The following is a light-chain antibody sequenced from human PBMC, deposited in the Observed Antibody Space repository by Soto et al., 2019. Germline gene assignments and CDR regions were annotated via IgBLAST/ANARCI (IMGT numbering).Light chain of an antibody. J-gene: IGKJ1*01. Sequence: IQMTQSPSTLSASVGDRVTITCRASQSISIWLAWYQQKPGKAPKLLIYKASSLESEVPSRFSGSGSGTDFTLTISSLEPEDFALYYCHQRSNWPRTFGQGTKVEIK. CDR1: QSISIW. CDR3: HQRSNWPRT. V-gene: IGKV1-5*03. CDR2: KAS.